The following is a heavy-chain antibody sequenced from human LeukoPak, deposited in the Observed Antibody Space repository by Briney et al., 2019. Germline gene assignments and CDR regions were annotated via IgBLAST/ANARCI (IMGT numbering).Heavy chain of an antibody. CDR2: IYTSGST. V-gene: IGHV4-61*02. CDR3: ARSPRYSYYDSSGYRASWFDP. Sequence: SQTLSLTCTVSGGSISSGSYYWSWIRQPAGKGLEWIGRIYTSGSTNYNPSLKSRVTISVDTSKNQFSLKLSSVTAADTAVYYCARSPRYSYYDSSGYRASWFDPWGQGTLVTVSP. CDR1: GGSISSGSYY. D-gene: IGHD3-22*01. J-gene: IGHJ5*02.